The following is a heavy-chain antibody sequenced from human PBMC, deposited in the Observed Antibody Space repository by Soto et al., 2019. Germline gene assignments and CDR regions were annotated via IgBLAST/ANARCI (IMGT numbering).Heavy chain of an antibody. CDR2: IYYSGST. CDR3: ARGWGFGEFIFSYKAKYYFDY. D-gene: IGHD3-10*01. CDR1: GGSISRGGYY. J-gene: IGHJ4*02. Sequence: PSETLSLTCTVSGGSISRGGYYWSWIRQHPGKRLEWIGYIYYSGSTYYNPSLKSRVTISVDTSKNQISLKLSSVTAADTAVYYCARGWGFGEFIFSYKAKYYFDYWGQGTLVTVSS. V-gene: IGHV4-31*03.